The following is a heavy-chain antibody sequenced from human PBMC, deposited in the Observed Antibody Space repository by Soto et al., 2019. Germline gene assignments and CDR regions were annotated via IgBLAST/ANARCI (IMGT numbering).Heavy chain of an antibody. Sequence: QVQVVQSRAEVKKPGASVKVYCKTSGYTFTEYDINWVRQAPGQGLEYMGWVSPENRNAGYAPQLRGRVSMTADTSINTVYLELTTLTYEDTAVYYCEVTTGYWGQGTMVTVSS. J-gene: IGHJ4*02. CDR2: VSPENRNA. D-gene: IGHD4-17*01. V-gene: IGHV1-8*01. CDR3: EVTTGY. CDR1: GYTFTEYD.